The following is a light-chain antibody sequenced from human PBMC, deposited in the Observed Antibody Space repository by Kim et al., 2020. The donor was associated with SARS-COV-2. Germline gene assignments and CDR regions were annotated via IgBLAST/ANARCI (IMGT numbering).Light chain of an antibody. CDR3: SSYSSSSTLV. CDR1: KSDIGDYNY. J-gene: IGLJ3*02. CDR2: DVT. Sequence: GQSITISCTGTKSDIGDYNYVSWYQQHPGEAPKLIIYDVTDRPSGVSDRFSGSKSASTASLTISGPQAEDEADYFCSSYSSSSTLVFGGGTQLTVL. V-gene: IGLV2-14*03.